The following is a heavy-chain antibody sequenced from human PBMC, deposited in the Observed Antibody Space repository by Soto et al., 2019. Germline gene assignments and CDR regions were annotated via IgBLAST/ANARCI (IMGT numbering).Heavy chain of an antibody. Sequence: QXQLVESGGDXXXXGGXXXXXCAASGXXXXXXYMSXXXXXXGXGLEWISYIDTSGTKIYYADSVKGRFTITRDNAKNSLYLEMNSLRDEDTAVYYCASHYDMWSGYLSPVDYWGQGTLVTVSS. CDR2: IDTSGTKI. J-gene: IGHJ4*02. CDR3: ASHYDMWSGYLSPVDY. D-gene: IGHD3-3*01. V-gene: IGHV3-11*01. CDR1: GXXXXXXY.